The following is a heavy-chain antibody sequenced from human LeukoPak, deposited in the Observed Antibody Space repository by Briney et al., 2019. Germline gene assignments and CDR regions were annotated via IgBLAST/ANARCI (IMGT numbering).Heavy chain of an antibody. CDR2: IYYSGST. CDR1: GGSISSYY. V-gene: IGHV4-59*08. CDR3: ASFVAAAGILDY. J-gene: IGHJ4*02. D-gene: IGHD6-13*01. Sequence: SETLSLTCTVSGGSISSYYWSWIRQPPGTGLEWIGYIYYSGSTNYNPSLKSRVTISVDTSKNQFSLKLSSVTAADTAVYYCASFVAAAGILDYWGQGTLVTVSS.